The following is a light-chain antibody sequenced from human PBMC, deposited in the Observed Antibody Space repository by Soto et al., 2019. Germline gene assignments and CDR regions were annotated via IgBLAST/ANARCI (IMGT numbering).Light chain of an antibody. V-gene: IGLV1-40*01. CDR2: NYN. CDR3: ATWDDDVSGPV. J-gene: IGLJ3*02. CDR1: SSNIGAGYD. Sequence: QSVLTQPPSVSGAPGQRVTISCTGSSSNIGAGYDVHWYQQRPGTAPKLLIYNYNLRPSGVVDRFSGSRSGTSASLAISGLRSEDEADYYCATWDDDVSGPVFGGGTKLTVL.